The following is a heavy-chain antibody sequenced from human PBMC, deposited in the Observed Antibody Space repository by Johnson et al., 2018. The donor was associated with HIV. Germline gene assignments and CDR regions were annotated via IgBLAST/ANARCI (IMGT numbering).Heavy chain of an antibody. CDR1: GFTFSSYA. Sequence: QVQLVESGGGVVQPGRSLRLSCAASGFTFSSYAMHWVRQAPGKGLEWVAVIWYDGSNKYYADSVKGRFTISRDNSKNTLYLQMNSLRAEDTAVYYCARAPLGYCSSSTCITDAFDVWGQGTMVTVSS. J-gene: IGHJ3*01. CDR2: IWYDGSNK. V-gene: IGHV3-33*08. D-gene: IGHD2-2*01. CDR3: ARAPLGYCSSSTCITDAFDV.